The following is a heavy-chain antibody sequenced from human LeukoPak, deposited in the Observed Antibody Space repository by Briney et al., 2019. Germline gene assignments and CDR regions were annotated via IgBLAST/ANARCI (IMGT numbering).Heavy chain of an antibody. J-gene: IGHJ4*02. V-gene: IGHV1-2*02. CDR1: GYTFTAYY. CDR3: ARVDGMVAKDYFDY. Sequence: GASVKVSCKPSGYTFTAYYMHWVRQAPGQGLEWMGWINPNSGGTNYAQKFQGRVTMTRDTAISTAYMELSRLRSDDTAVYYCARVDGMVAKDYFDYWGQGTLVTVSS. CDR2: INPNSGGT. D-gene: IGHD5-12*01.